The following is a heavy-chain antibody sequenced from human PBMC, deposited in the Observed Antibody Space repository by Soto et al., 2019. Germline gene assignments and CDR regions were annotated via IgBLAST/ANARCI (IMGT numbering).Heavy chain of an antibody. CDR3: ASSYSNYALIDYYYYGMDV. J-gene: IGHJ6*02. V-gene: IGHV1-69*02. Sequence: GASVKVSCKASGGTFSSYTISWVRQAPGQGLEWMGRIIPILGIANYAQKFQGRVTITADKSASTAYMELSSLRSEDTAVYYCASSYSNYALIDYYYYGMDVWGQGTTVTVSS. CDR1: GGTFSSYT. CDR2: IIPILGIA. D-gene: IGHD4-4*01.